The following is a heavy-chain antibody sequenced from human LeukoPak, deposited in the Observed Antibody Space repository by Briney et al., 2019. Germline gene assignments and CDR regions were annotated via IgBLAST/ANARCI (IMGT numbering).Heavy chain of an antibody. CDR3: ARGLRDRYGMDV. CDR2: ISGSGGST. J-gene: IGHJ6*02. Sequence: GGSLRLSCAASGFTFSSYAMSWVRQAPGKGLEWVSAISGSGGSTYYADSVKGRFTISRDNSKNTLYLQMHSLRVEDTAMYYCARGLRDRYGMDVWGQGTTVTVSS. V-gene: IGHV3-23*01. CDR1: GFTFSSYA.